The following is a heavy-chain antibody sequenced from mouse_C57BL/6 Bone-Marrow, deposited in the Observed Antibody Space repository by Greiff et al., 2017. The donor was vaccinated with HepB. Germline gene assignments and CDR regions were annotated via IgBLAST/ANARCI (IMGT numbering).Heavy chain of an antibody. V-gene: IGHV1-50*01. CDR3: AKGAYYYGSSFYWYFDV. J-gene: IGHJ1*03. Sequence: QVQLQQPGAELVKPGASVKLSCKASGYTFTSYWMQWVNQRPGQGLEWIGEIDPSDSYTNYNQKFKGKATLTVDPSSSTAYMQLSSLTSEDSAVYYCAKGAYYYGSSFYWYFDVWGTGTTVTVSS. CDR1: GYTFTSYW. CDR2: IDPSDSYT. D-gene: IGHD1-1*01.